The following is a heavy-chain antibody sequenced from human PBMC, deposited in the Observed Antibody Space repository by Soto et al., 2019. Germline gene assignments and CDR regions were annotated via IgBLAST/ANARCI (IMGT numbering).Heavy chain of an antibody. CDR1: GGTFGSYA. V-gene: IGHV1-69*13. J-gene: IGHJ5*02. D-gene: IGHD3-22*01. CDR2: IIPILGTA. Sequence: SVKVSCKASGGTFGSYAISWVRQAPGQGLEWMGGIIPILGTANYAQKFQGRVTITADESTSTAYMELSSLRSEDTAVYYCARDWPDYYDSSGYYYNWFDPWGQGTLVTVSS. CDR3: ARDWPDYYDSSGYYYNWFDP.